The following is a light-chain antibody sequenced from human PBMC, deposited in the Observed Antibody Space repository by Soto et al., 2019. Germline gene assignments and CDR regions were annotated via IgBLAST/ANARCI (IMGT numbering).Light chain of an antibody. CDR3: SVWDDNRNGVV. J-gene: IGLJ2*01. Sequence: QSVLTQPPSASETPGQRVTISCSGSSSNIGSNHVYWYQHLPGTAPKLLLYKINQRPSGVPDRFSGSKSGTSASLAVSVLRSEDEADYYCSVWDDNRNGVVFGGGTKLTVL. V-gene: IGLV1-47*01. CDR2: KIN. CDR1: SSNIGSNH.